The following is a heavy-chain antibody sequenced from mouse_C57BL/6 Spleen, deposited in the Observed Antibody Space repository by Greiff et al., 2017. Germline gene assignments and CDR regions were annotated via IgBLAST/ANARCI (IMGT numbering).Heavy chain of an antibody. Sequence: VQLQQSGPELVKPGASVKIPCKASGYTFTDYNMDWVKQSHGKSLEWIGDINPNNGGTIYNQKFKGKATLTVDKSSSTAYMELRSLTSEDTAVYYCARPYYDYDGYFDVWGTGTTVTVSS. V-gene: IGHV1-18*01. CDR1: GYTFTDYN. CDR2: INPNNGGT. J-gene: IGHJ1*03. CDR3: ARPYYDYDGYFDV. D-gene: IGHD2-4*01.